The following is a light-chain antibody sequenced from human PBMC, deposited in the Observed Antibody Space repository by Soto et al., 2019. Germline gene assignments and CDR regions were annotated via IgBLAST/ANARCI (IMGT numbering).Light chain of an antibody. V-gene: IGKV1-39*01. CDR1: QTISRN. J-gene: IGKJ2*01. CDR3: QQSSSIPYT. CDR2: VVS. Sequence: DIPLTQSPSSLSASVGDRVTITCRASQTISRNLNWYQQKPGEAPRLLMYVVSTLQGGVPSRFSGSESGTDYTLTISSVQPDDFATYYCQQSSSIPYTFGQGTKLEIK.